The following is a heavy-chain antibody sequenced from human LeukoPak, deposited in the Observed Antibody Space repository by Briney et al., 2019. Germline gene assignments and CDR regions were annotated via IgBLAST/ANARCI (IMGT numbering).Heavy chain of an antibody. V-gene: IGHV4-34*01. D-gene: IGHD1-1*01. CDR2: INHSGST. Sequence: SETLSLTCAVYGGSFSGYYWSWIRQPPGKGLEWIGEINHSGSTNYNPSLKSRVTISVDTSKNQFSLKLSSVTAADTAVYYCARGRGTGGIYYFDYWGQGTLVTVSS. CDR1: GGSFSGYY. J-gene: IGHJ4*02. CDR3: ARGRGTGGIYYFDY.